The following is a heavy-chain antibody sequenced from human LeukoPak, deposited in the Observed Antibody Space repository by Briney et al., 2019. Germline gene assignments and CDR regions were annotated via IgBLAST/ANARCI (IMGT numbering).Heavy chain of an antibody. J-gene: IGHJ6*03. CDR2: IKSKTDGGTT. CDR3: TTARSYGYYYYYYMDV. CDR1: GFTFSNAW. V-gene: IGHV3-15*01. D-gene: IGHD5-18*01. Sequence: GGSLRLSCAASGFTFSNAWMSWVRQAPGKGLEWVGRIKSKTDGGTTDYAAPVKGRFTISRDDSKNTLYLQMNSLKTEDTAVYYCTTARSYGYYYYYYMDVWGKGTTVTISS.